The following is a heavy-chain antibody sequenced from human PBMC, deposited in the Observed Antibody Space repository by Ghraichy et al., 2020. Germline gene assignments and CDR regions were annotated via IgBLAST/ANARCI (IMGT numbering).Heavy chain of an antibody. CDR3: ARGVRVPAAIFGYYYYGMDV. D-gene: IGHD2-2*02. V-gene: IGHV4-34*01. CDR2: INHSGST. Sequence: SQTLSLTCAVYGGSFSGYYWSWIRQPPGKGLEWIGEINHSGSTNYNPSLKSRVTISVDTSKNQFSLKLSSVTAADTAVYYCARGVRVPAAIFGYYYYGMDVWGQGTTVTVSS. J-gene: IGHJ6*02. CDR1: GGSFSGYY.